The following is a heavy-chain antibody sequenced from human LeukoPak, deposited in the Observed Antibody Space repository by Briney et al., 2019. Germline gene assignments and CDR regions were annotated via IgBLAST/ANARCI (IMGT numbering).Heavy chain of an antibody. CDR3: ARDGKYYYGMDV. CDR2: ISSSSSYI. D-gene: IGHD1-26*01. CDR1: GFTFSSYS. Sequence: RPGGSLGLSCAASGFTFSSYSMNWVRQAPGKGLEWVSSISSSSSYIYCADSVKGRFTISRDNAKNSLYLQMNSLRAEDTAVYYCARDGKYYYGMDVWGQGTTVTVSS. V-gene: IGHV3-21*01. J-gene: IGHJ6*02.